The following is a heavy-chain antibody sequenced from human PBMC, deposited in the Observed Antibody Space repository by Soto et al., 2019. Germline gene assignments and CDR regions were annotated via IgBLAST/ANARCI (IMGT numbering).Heavy chain of an antibody. V-gene: IGHV4-31*03. D-gene: IGHD1-26*01. Sequence: QLQLRESGPGLVQPAQTLSLTCTVAGGSITGGFSYWTWVRQHPGKCLEWVGHIYYSGTAYYNPSLKSRVALSVDPSQNRFSLKLSSVTAADTAIYFCARSLPGGTVFYMDIWGEGTTVTVSS. CDR1: GGSITGGFSY. CDR2: IYYSGTA. CDR3: ARSLPGGTVFYMDI. J-gene: IGHJ6*03.